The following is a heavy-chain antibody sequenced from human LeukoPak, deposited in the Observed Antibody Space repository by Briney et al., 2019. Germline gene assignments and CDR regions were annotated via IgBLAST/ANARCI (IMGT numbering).Heavy chain of an antibody. J-gene: IGHJ4*02. D-gene: IGHD1-1*01. CDR3: ARGPDRLERPCFDY. Sequence: QPGGSLRLSCAASGFTFSSYAMHWVRQAPGKGLEWVAVISYDGSNKYYADSVKGRFTISRDNSKDTLYLQMNSLRAEDTAVYYCARGPDRLERPCFDYWGQGTLVTVSS. CDR2: ISYDGSNK. V-gene: IGHV3-30-3*01. CDR1: GFTFSSYA.